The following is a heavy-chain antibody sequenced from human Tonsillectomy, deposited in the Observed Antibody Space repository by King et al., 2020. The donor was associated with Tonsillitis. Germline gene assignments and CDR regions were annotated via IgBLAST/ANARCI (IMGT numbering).Heavy chain of an antibody. D-gene: IGHD6-19*01. J-gene: IGHJ2*01. V-gene: IGHV4-39*01. CDR2: IYYSGST. CDR1: GGSISSSSYY. Sequence: LQLQESGPGLGKPSETLSLTCNVSGGSISSSSYYWGWIRQPPGKGLEWIGSIYYSGSTYYNPSLKSRVTISEDTSKNQFSLKLSSVTAADTAVYYCARHPSWVDSSGWYDWYFDLWGRGTLVTVSS. CDR3: ARHPSWVDSSGWYDWYFDL.